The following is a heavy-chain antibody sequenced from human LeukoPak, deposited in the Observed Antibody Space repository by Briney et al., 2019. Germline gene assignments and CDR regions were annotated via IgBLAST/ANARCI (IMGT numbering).Heavy chain of an antibody. Sequence: GESLKISCKGGGYSFTNYWIVWVRQMPGKGLEWMGVIYYDDSETQYSPSFQGQVTISADKSISTAYLQWSSLKASDTAMYYCARLPFYYYYMDVWGKGTTVTVSS. CDR3: ARLPFYYYYMDV. J-gene: IGHJ6*03. V-gene: IGHV5-51*01. CDR2: IYYDDSET. CDR1: GYSFTNYW.